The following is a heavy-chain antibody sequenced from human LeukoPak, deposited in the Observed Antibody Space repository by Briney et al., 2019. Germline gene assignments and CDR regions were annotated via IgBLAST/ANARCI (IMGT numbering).Heavy chain of an antibody. D-gene: IGHD6-19*01. CDR1: GFIFSKAW. V-gene: IGHV3-23*01. CDR3: AKYGIEVAGKALPDW. CDR2: ISGGAAST. Sequence: GGSLRLSCTATGFIFSKAWMSWVRQAPGKGLEWVSSISGGAASTDYVDSVKGRFTISRDNSKNTLYLQMNSLRAEDTAVYYCAKYGIEVAGKALPDWWGQGTLVTVSS. J-gene: IGHJ4*02.